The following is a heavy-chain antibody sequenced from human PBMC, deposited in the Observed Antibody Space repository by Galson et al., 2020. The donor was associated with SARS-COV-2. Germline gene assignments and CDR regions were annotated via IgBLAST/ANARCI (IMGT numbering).Heavy chain of an antibody. Sequence: SETLSLTCAVSGYSISSDYYWGWIRQPPGKGLEWIGNIYHSGTTYYNPSLKSRVTISIKKSKNQFTLQLSSVTAADTAVYYCARPSSSGYYSVWYFDLWGRGTLVTVSS. J-gene: IGHJ2*01. CDR2: IYHSGTT. D-gene: IGHD3-22*01. CDR1: GYSISSDYY. CDR3: ARPSSSGYYSVWYFDL. V-gene: IGHV4-38-2*01.